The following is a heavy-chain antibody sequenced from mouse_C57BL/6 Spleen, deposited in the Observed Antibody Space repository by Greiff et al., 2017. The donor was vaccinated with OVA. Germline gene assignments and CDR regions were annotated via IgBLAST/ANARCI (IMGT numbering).Heavy chain of an antibody. CDR3: ARNRYYYGSLHAMDY. Sequence: EVQLQQSGPELVKPGASVKIPCKASGYTFTDYNMDWVKQSHGKSLEWIGDINPNNGGTIYNQKFKGKATLTVDKSSSTAYMELRSLTSEDTAVYYCARNRYYYGSLHAMDYWGQGTSVTVSS. V-gene: IGHV1-18*01. J-gene: IGHJ4*01. CDR1: GYTFTDYN. D-gene: IGHD1-1*01. CDR2: INPNNGGT.